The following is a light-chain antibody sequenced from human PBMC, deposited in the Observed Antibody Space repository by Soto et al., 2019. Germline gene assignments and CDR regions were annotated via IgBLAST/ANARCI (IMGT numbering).Light chain of an antibody. CDR1: QSVTTY. Sequence: EIVLTQSPAPLSLSPGERATLSCRASQSVTTYLAWYRQKPGQAPRLLIYDASNRASGIPARFSGSGSGTDFTLTISSLEPEDFAVYYCQQRSIWPRSFGGGTRVEIK. CDR3: QQRSIWPRS. J-gene: IGKJ4*01. V-gene: IGKV3-11*01. CDR2: DAS.